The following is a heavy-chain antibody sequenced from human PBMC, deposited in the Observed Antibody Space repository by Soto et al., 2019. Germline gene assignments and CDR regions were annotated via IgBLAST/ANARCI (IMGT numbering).Heavy chain of an antibody. D-gene: IGHD3-16*01. V-gene: IGHV1-18*01. Sequence: QVQLVQSGAEVKKPGASVKVSCKASGYTFTSFGISWVRQSPGQGLEWMGWISAYNGNTNYAENLQGRVTMTTDTATSTAYMELRSLRSDDTAVYYCARDHRGGTDAFDIWGQGTMVTVSS. CDR3: ARDHRGGTDAFDI. CDR1: GYTFTSFG. CDR2: ISAYNGNT. J-gene: IGHJ3*02.